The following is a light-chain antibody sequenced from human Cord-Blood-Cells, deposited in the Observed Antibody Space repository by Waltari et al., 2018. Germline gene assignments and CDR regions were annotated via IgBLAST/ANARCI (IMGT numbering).Light chain of an antibody. CDR1: SSAVGGYNY. V-gene: IGLV2-11*01. J-gene: IGLJ3*02. CDR3: CSYAGSWV. Sequence: QSALTQPRSVSGSPGQSVTISRTGTSSAVGGYNYVSWYQHHPGKAPKLMIYDVSKRPSGVPDRFSGSKSGNTASLTISGLQAEDEADYYCCSYAGSWVFGGGTKLTVL. CDR2: DVS.